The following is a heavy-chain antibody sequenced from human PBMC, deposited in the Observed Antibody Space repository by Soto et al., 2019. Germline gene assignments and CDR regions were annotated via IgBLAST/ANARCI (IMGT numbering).Heavy chain of an antibody. CDR1: GFSFTTPGVG. CDR2: IYWDDEK. J-gene: IGHJ3*02. Sequence: QITLKEAGPTLVKPTETVTLTCTFSGFSFTTPGVGVGWIRQPPGKALEWVALIYWDDEKRYTPSLKSRLTISKDTSKNQVVLTMTNTDPVDTATYCCAHRLYVSSDDAFDKWGQGTMVTVSS. V-gene: IGHV2-5*02. CDR3: AHRLYVSSDDAFDK. D-gene: IGHD6-6*01.